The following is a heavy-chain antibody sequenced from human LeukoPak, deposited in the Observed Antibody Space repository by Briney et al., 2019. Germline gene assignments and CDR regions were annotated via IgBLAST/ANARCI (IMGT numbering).Heavy chain of an antibody. V-gene: IGHV4-61*01. D-gene: IGHD6-19*01. Sequence: SETLSLTCTVSGGSISSSSYYWSWIRQPPGKGLEWIGYIYYSGSTNYNPSLKSRVTISVDTSKNQFSLKLSSVTAADTAVYYCARTIAVAVVDYWGQGTLVTVSS. CDR1: GGSISSSSYY. CDR3: ARTIAVAVVDY. J-gene: IGHJ4*02. CDR2: IYYSGST.